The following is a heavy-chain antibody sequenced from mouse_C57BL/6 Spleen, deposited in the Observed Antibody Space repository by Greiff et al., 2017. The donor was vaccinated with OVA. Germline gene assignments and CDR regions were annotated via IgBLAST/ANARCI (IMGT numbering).Heavy chain of an antibody. CDR2: FYPGSGSI. CDR3: ARHGFYDGYYGYAMDY. Sequence: VQLQESGAELVKPGASVKLSCKASGYTFTEYTIHWVKQRSGQGLEWIGWFYPGSGSIKYNEKFKDKATLTADKSSSTVYMELSRLTSEDSAVYYCARHGFYDGYYGYAMDYWGQGTSVTVSS. V-gene: IGHV1-62-2*01. D-gene: IGHD2-3*01. J-gene: IGHJ4*01. CDR1: GYTFTEYT.